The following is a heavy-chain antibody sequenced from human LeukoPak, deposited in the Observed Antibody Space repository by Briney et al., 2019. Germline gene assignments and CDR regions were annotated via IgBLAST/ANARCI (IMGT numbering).Heavy chain of an antibody. J-gene: IGHJ6*02. D-gene: IGHD4-17*01. V-gene: IGHV3-23*01. CDR2: ISGSGGST. Sequence: GASLRLSCAASGFTFSSYAMSWVRQAPGKGLEWVSAISGSGGSTHYADSVKGRFTISRDNSKNTLYLQMNSLRAEDTAVYYCAKVYDYGDYVPSRYYYGMDVWGQGTTVTVSS. CDR3: AKVYDYGDYVPSRYYYGMDV. CDR1: GFTFSSYA.